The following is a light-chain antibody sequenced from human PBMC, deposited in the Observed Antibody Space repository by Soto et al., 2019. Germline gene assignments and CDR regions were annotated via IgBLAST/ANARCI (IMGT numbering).Light chain of an antibody. CDR2: EVS. CDR1: NCDVGSYNL. CDR3: CSYAGSSYV. Sequence: SHPGPVFGSPWQANPNSCNGKNCDVGSYNLVSWYQQHPGKAPKLMIYEVSKRPSGVSNRFSGSKSGNTASLTISGLQAEDEADYYCCSYAGSSYVFGTGTKVTVL. J-gene: IGLJ1*01. V-gene: IGLV2-23*02.